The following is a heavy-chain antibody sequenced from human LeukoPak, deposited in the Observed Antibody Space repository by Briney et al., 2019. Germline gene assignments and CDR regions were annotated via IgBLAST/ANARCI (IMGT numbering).Heavy chain of an antibody. CDR3: ASRVGYGY. V-gene: IGHV3-21*01. Sequence: AGGSLRLSCAASGFTFSNAWMSWVRQAPGKGLEWVSSISSSSSYIYYADSVKGRFTISRDNAKNSLYLQMNSLRAEDTAVYYCASRVGYGYWGQGTLVTVSS. D-gene: IGHD5-18*01. CDR2: ISSSSSYI. CDR1: GFTFSNAW. J-gene: IGHJ4*02.